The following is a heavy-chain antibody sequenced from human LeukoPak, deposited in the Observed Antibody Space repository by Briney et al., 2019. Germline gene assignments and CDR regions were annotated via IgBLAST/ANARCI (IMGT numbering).Heavy chain of an antibody. D-gene: IGHD1-14*01. Sequence: SETQSLTCAVYGGSFSGYYWSWIRQPPGKGQEWIGEINHSGSTNYNPSLKSRVTISVDTSKNQFSLKLSSVTAADTAVYYCARTEYYYMDVWGKGTTVTVSS. J-gene: IGHJ6*03. CDR3: ARTEYYYMDV. CDR1: GGSFSGYY. V-gene: IGHV4-34*01. CDR2: INHSGST.